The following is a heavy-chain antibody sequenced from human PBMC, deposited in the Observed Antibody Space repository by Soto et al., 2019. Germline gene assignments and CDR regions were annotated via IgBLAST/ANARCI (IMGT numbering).Heavy chain of an antibody. CDR3: ARAIGGGYSYPLPPVDY. J-gene: IGHJ4*02. Sequence: QVQLVQSGAEVKKPGASVKVSCKASGYAFTSYGISWVRQAPGQGLEWMGWISAYNGNTNYAQKLQGRVTMTTDTSTSTAYMELRSLRSDDTAVYYCARAIGGGYSYPLPPVDYWGQGTLVTVSS. V-gene: IGHV1-18*04. CDR2: ISAYNGNT. CDR1: GYAFTSYG. D-gene: IGHD5-18*01.